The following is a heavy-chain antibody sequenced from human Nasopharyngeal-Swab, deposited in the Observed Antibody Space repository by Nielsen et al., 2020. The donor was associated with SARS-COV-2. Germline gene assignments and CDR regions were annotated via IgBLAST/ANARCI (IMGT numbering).Heavy chain of an antibody. CDR3: ARGAESTTPHYVHYGLDV. CDR2: ISESGSA. D-gene: IGHD4-17*01. Sequence: SETLSLTCAVHGGSFSGHQWNWILHSPETGLEWIGEISESGSASFQPSLKGRVTISLDTSKIQFSLKMTSLTAADTAVYYCARGAESTTPHYVHYGLDVWGQGTTVTVSS. V-gene: IGHV4-34*01. CDR1: GGSFSGHQ. J-gene: IGHJ6*02.